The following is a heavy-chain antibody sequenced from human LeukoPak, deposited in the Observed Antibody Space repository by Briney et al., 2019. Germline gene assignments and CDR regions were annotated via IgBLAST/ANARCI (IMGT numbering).Heavy chain of an antibody. CDR1: GGTFSSYA. CDR2: IIPIFGTA. Sequence: ASVKVSCKASGGTFSSYAISWVRQAPGQGLEWMGGIIPIFGTANYAQKFQGRVTITADESTSTAYMELSSPRSEDTAVYYCARGRDGYSRHGDYWGQGTLVTVSS. J-gene: IGHJ4*02. V-gene: IGHV1-69*13. CDR3: ARGRDGYSRHGDY. D-gene: IGHD5-24*01.